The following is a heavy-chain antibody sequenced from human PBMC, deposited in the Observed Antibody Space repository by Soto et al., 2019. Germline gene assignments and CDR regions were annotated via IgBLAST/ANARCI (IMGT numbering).Heavy chain of an antibody. V-gene: IGHV1-18*01. Sequence: QVQLVQSGAEVKKPGASVKVSCKASGYTFTSYGISWVRQAPGQGLEWMGWISAYNGNTNYAQKLQGRVTMTTDTSTSRADRELRSLRSDDTAVYYCGRWEWELFTSGFDPWGQGTLVTVSS. CDR3: GRWEWELFTSGFDP. J-gene: IGHJ5*02. D-gene: IGHD1-26*01. CDR2: ISAYNGNT. CDR1: GYTFTSYG.